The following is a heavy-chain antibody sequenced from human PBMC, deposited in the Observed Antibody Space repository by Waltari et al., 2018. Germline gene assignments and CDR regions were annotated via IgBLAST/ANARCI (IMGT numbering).Heavy chain of an antibody. V-gene: IGHV3-21*01. D-gene: IGHD2-8*01. J-gene: IGHJ4*02. CDR2: INPGSTWM. Sequence: EVQLLESGGGLVQPGGSLRLSCAASGFTFSSYAMSWVRQAPGKGLEWVSSINPGSTWMNYAASVRGRFTVSRDNAESSLFLQLNSLRTEDTAVYYCARLYNGVTTFDYWGQGILVTVSS. CDR1: GFTFSSYA. CDR3: ARLYNGVTTFDY.